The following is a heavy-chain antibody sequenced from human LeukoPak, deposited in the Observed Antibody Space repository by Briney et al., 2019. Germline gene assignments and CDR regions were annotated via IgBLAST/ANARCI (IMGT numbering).Heavy chain of an antibody. D-gene: IGHD3-10*01. CDR1: GGSISSSSYY. CDR2: IHYSGST. Sequence: PETLSLTCTVSGGSISSSSYYWAWIRQPPGKGLEWIGSIHYSGSTYYNPSLKSRVTISVDTSKNQFSLKLSSVTPEDTALYYCARGGLVRGTLNSLIGFDIWDQGIMVTVSS. V-gene: IGHV4-39*07. J-gene: IGHJ3*02. CDR3: ARGGLVRGTLNSLIGFDI.